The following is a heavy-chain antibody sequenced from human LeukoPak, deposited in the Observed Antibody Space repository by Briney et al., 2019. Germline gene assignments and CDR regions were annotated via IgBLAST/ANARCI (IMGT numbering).Heavy chain of an antibody. CDR2: ICDSGGRT. V-gene: IGHV3-23*01. CDR1: GITLSNYG. Sequence: GGSLRLSCAVSGITLSNYGMSWVRQAPGKGLEWVAGICDSGGRTNYADSVKGRFTISRDNSRNTLYLQMNSLRAEDTAVYFCAKRGVVIRVILVGFHKEAYYFDSWGQGALVTVSS. CDR3: AKRGVVIRVILVGFHKEAYYFDS. D-gene: IGHD3-22*01. J-gene: IGHJ4*02.